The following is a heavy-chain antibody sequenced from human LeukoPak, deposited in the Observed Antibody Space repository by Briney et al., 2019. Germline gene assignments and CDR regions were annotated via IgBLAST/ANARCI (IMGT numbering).Heavy chain of an antibody. V-gene: IGHV4-59*08. CDR2: IYYSGST. Sequence: PSETLSLTCTVSGGSIRSYYWSWIRQPPGKGLEWIGYIYYSGSTNYNPSLKSRVTISVDTSKNQFSLKLSSVTAADTAVYYCARGFPFGSSGDWGQGTLVTVSS. J-gene: IGHJ4*02. CDR1: GGSIRSYY. CDR3: ARGFPFGSSGD. D-gene: IGHD3-22*01.